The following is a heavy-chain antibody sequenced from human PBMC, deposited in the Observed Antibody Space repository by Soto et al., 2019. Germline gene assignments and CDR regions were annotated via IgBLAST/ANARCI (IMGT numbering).Heavy chain of an antibody. CDR3: AKGIYGLASQSFFYGLDV. J-gene: IGHJ6*02. D-gene: IGHD3-3*02. CDR2: ISYDGSNK. CDR1: GFTFTTYG. Sequence: QVQLVESGGGVVQPGRSLRLSCAASGFTFTTYGMHWVRQAPGKGLEWVAAISYDGSNKYYAKSVKGRFTISRDNSKNTLYLQMNSLRAEDTAVYYCAKGIYGLASQSFFYGLDVWGQGTTVTVSS. V-gene: IGHV3-30*18.